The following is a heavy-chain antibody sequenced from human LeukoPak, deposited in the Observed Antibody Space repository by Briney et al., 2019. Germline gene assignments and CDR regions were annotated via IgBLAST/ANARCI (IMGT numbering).Heavy chain of an antibody. CDR1: GYTFADYY. V-gene: IGHV1-69-2*01. CDR2: VDPEDGET. D-gene: IGHD3-16*02. Sequence: GASVKVSCKVSGYTFADYYMHWVQQAPGKGLEWMGLVDPEDGETIYAEKFQGRVTITADTSTDTAYMELSSLRSEDTAVYYCATSTRVIGQPARYWFDPWGQGTLVTVSS. J-gene: IGHJ5*02. CDR3: ATSTRVIGQPARYWFDP.